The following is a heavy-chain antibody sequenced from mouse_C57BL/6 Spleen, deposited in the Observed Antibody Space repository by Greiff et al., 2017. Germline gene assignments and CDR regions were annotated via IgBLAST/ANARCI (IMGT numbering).Heavy chain of an antibody. J-gene: IGHJ1*03. CDR3: ARYYYGSSPLWYFDV. D-gene: IGHD1-1*01. CDR2: IDPSDRET. CDR1: GYTFTSYW. Sequence: VQLQQPGAELVRPGSSVKLSCKASGYTFTSYWMHWVKQRPIQGLEWIGNIDPSDRETHYNQKFKDKVTLTVDKSSSTAYMQLSSLTSEDSAVYYCARYYYGSSPLWYFDVWGTGTTVTVSS. V-gene: IGHV1-52*01.